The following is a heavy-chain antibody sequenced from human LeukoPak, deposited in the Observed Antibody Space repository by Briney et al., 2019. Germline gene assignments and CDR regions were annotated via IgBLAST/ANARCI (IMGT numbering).Heavy chain of an antibody. CDR1: GYTFTSYD. V-gene: IGHV1-8*01. D-gene: IGHD3-22*01. CDR2: MNPNSGNT. J-gene: IGHJ4*02. Sequence: ASVKVSCKASGYTFTSYDINWVRQATGQGLEWMGWMNPNSGNTGYAQKFQGRVTMTRNTSISTAYMELSSLRSEDTAVYYCARGQGYYYDSSGYYPDWGQGTLVTVSS. CDR3: ARGQGYYYDSSGYYPD.